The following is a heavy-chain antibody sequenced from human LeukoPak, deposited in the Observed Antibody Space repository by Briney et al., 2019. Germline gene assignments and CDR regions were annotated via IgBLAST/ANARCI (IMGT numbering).Heavy chain of an antibody. V-gene: IGHV3-23*01. D-gene: IGHD6-19*01. CDR1: GFTFSNLA. CDR2: ISDSGGTT. CDR3: AKDARRYSGWYFFDH. Sequence: GGSLRLSCVASGFTFSNLAMGWVRQAPGKGLEWVSVISDSGGTTYYADSVKARFTISRDNSRNTLYLQVNTLRGDDTAIYYCAKDARRYSGWYFFDHWGQGTLVTVSS. J-gene: IGHJ4*02.